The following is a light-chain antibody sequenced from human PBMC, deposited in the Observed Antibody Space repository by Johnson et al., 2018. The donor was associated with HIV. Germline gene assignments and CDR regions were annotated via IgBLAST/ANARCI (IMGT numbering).Light chain of an antibody. Sequence: QLVLTQPPSVSAAPGQKVTISCSGSSSDMGNYAVSWYQQLPGTAPKLLIYDNNKRPSGIPDRFSGSKSGTSATLGITGLQTGDEADYYCGTWDSSLSAAGVFGTGTKVTVL. CDR3: GTWDSSLSAAGV. V-gene: IGLV1-51*01. CDR2: DNN. CDR1: SSDMGNYA. J-gene: IGLJ1*01.